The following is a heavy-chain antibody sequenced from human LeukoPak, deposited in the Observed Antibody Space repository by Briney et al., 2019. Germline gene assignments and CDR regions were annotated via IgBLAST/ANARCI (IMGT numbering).Heavy chain of an antibody. CDR3: ARRRYNWNAIDY. Sequence: GGSLRLSCAASGFTFSDYYMSWIRQAPGKGLEWVSYISSSGSTLYYADSVKGRITISRDNTKNSLYLQMNSLRAEDTAVYYCARRRYNWNAIDYWGQGTLVTVSS. CDR1: GFTFSDYY. CDR2: ISSSGSTL. D-gene: IGHD1-20*01. V-gene: IGHV3-11*01. J-gene: IGHJ4*02.